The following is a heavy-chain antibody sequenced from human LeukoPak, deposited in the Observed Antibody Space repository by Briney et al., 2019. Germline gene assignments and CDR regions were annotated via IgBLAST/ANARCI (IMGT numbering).Heavy chain of an antibody. CDR2: ISSSGST. CDR1: GGSISSPDYY. D-gene: IGHD4-17*01. V-gene: IGHV4-61*09. J-gene: IGHJ4*02. Sequence: SQTLSLTCSVSGGSISSPDYYWSWFRQPAGKGLEWIGHISSSGSTNYNPSLNSRVTISVDTSKNQFSLKLSSVTAADTAVYYCARSTTVTTFDYWGQGTLVTVSS. CDR3: ARSTTVTTFDY.